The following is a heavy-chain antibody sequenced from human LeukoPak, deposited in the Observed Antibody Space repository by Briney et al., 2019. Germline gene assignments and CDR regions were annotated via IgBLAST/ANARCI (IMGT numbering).Heavy chain of an antibody. CDR2: ISGGGGDI. Sequence: GGSLRLSCAASGFTFSSYAVSWGRQASGKGLGWVSSISGGGGDIFYADSVKGRFSISRDNSKNRVFLQLNSLRAEDTAMYYCARWFGEPPNFDYWGQGTLGTVSS. CDR1: GFTFSSYA. D-gene: IGHD3-10*01. J-gene: IGHJ4*02. V-gene: IGHV3-23*01. CDR3: ARWFGEPPNFDY.